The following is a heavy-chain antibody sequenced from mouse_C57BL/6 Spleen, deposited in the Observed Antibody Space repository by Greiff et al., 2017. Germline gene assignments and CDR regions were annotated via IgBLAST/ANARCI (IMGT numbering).Heavy chain of an antibody. J-gene: IGHJ3*01. CDR1: GYTFTSYW. Sequence: QVQLQQPGAELVMPGASVKLSCKASGYTFTSYWMHWVKQRPGQGLEWIGKIDPSDSYTNYNQKFKGKSTLTVDKSSTTAYMQLSSLTSEDAAVYYCARGGFGFAGWGEGTLVTVSA. CDR3: ARGGFGFAG. CDR2: IDPSDSYT. V-gene: IGHV1-69*01.